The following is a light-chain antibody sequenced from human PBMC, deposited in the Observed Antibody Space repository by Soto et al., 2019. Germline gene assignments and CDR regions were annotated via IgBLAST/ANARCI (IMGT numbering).Light chain of an antibody. J-gene: IGLJ2*01. CDR3: CSYAGSYTLV. CDR1: SSDVGGYNY. V-gene: IGLV2-11*01. CDR2: DVS. Sequence: QSALTQPCSVSGSPGQSVTISCTGTSSDVGGYNYVSWYQQHPGKAPKLMIYDVSKRPSGVPDRFSGSKSGNTASLTISGLQAEDEADYYCCSYAGSYTLVFGGGTKVTVL.